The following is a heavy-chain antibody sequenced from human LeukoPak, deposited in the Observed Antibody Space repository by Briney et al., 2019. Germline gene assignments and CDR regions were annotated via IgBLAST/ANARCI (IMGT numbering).Heavy chain of an antibody. D-gene: IGHD2-15*01. CDR3: ARSLRYCSGGSCYWLYYSDY. CDR2: IIPIFGTA. Sequence: SVKVSCKASGGTFSSYAISWVRQAPGQGLEWMGRIIPIFGTANYAQKFQGRVTITTDESTSTAYMELSSLRSEDTAVYYCARSLRYCSGGSCYWLYYSDYWGQGTLVTVSS. CDR1: GGTFSSYA. J-gene: IGHJ4*02. V-gene: IGHV1-69*05.